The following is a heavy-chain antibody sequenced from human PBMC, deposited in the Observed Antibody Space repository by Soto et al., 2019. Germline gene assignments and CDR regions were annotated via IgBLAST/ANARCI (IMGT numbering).Heavy chain of an antibody. CDR2: IYYSGST. V-gene: IGHV4-39*01. CDR3: ARGYCSGGSCYSESDAFDI. J-gene: IGHJ3*02. CDR1: GGSISSSSYY. D-gene: IGHD2-15*01. Sequence: QLQLQESGPGLVKPSETLSLTCTVSGGSISSSSYYWGWIRQPPGKGLEWIGSIYYSGSTYYNPSLKSRVTISVDTSKNQFSLKLSSVTAADTAVYYCARGYCSGGSCYSESDAFDIWGQGTMVTVSS.